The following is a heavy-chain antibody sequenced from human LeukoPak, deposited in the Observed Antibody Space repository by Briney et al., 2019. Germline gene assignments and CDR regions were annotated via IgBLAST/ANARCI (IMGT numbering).Heavy chain of an antibody. D-gene: IGHD5-18*01. Sequence: GESLKISCQGSGYSFTTYWIAWVRQMPGKGLEWVGIIYPGHSDTRYSPSFQGQVTISADKSISTAYLQWSSLKASDTAMYYCATHMWIHIHWGQGTLVTVSS. CDR3: ATHMWIHIH. J-gene: IGHJ4*02. CDR2: IYPGHSDT. V-gene: IGHV5-51*01. CDR1: GYSFTTYW.